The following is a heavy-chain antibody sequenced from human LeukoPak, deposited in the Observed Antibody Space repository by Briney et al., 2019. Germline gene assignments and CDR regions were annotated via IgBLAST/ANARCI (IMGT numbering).Heavy chain of an antibody. Sequence: EASVKVSCKASGYTFTSYGISWVRQAPGQGLEWMGWISAYNGNTNYAQKLQGRVTMTTDTSTSTAYMELRSLRSDDTAVYYCARDITMVRGEPRSYYYGMDVWGQGTTVTVSS. J-gene: IGHJ6*02. V-gene: IGHV1-18*01. CDR3: ARDITMVRGEPRSYYYGMDV. CDR2: ISAYNGNT. CDR1: GYTFTSYG. D-gene: IGHD3-10*01.